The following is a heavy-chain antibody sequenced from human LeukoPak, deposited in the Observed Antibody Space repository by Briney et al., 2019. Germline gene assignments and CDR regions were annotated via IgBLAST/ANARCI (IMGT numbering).Heavy chain of an antibody. Sequence: GGSLRLSCAASGFTFSSYAMSWVRQAPGKGLEWVAVISYDGSNKYYADSVKGRFSISRDNSRNTLYLQMNSLRPEDTAVYYCARGPVAGPFDYWGQGTLVTVSS. J-gene: IGHJ4*02. CDR2: ISYDGSNK. CDR3: ARGPVAGPFDY. V-gene: IGHV3-30-3*01. D-gene: IGHD6-19*01. CDR1: GFTFSSYA.